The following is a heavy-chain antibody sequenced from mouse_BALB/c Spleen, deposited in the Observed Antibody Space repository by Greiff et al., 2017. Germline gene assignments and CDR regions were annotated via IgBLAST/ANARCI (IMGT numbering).Heavy chain of an antibody. J-gene: IGHJ2*01. V-gene: IGHV3-2*02. Sequence: QSGPGLVKPSQSLSLTCTVTGYSITSDYAWNWIRQFPGNKLEWMGYISYSGSTSYNPSLKSRISITRDTSKNQFFLQLNSVTTEDTATYYCARWGITTRDGVDYWGQGTTLTVSS. CDR1: GYSITSDYA. CDR3: ARWGITTRDGVDY. D-gene: IGHD2-4*01. CDR2: ISYSGST.